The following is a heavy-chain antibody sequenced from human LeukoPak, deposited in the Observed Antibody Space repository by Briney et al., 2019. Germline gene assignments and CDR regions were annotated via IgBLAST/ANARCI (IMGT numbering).Heavy chain of an antibody. V-gene: IGHV4-59*01. CDR3: ARVGRRRWPGEVDY. CDR2: IYYSGST. CDR1: GGSISSYY. D-gene: IGHD5-24*01. J-gene: IGHJ4*02. Sequence: SETPSHTCTVSGGSISSYYWSWIRQPPGKGLEWIGYIYYSGSTNYNPSLKSRVTISVDTSKNQFSLKLSSVTAADTAVYYCARVGRRRWPGEVDYWGQGTLVTVSS.